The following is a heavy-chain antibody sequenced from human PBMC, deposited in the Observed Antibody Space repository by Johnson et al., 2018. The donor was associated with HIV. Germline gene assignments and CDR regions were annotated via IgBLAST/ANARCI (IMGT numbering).Heavy chain of an antibody. CDR1: GFTVSSNY. V-gene: IGHV3-66*01. CDR2: IYTGGST. J-gene: IGHJ3*02. CDR3: ARAVCRGGRCYSHDAFDI. Sequence: VHLVESGGGLVQPGGSLRLSCAASGFTVSSNYMSWVRQAPGKGLEWVSVIYTGGSTYYADSVKGRFTISRDNSKNTLDLQMNNLRAEDTAVYYCARAVCRGGRCYSHDAFDIWGQGTMVTVSS. D-gene: IGHD2-15*01.